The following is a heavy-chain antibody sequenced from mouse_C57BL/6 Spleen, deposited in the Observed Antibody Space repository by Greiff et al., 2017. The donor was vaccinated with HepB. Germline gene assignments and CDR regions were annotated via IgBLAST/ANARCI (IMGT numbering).Heavy chain of an antibody. CDR2: ISSGSSTI. Sequence: VQVVESGGGLVKPGGSLKLSCAASGFTFSDYGMHWVRQAPEEGLEWVAYISSGSSTIYYADTVKGRFTSARANAKNTLFLQMTSLRSEDTAMYYCARNNGYFDVWGTGTTVTVSS. J-gene: IGHJ1*03. V-gene: IGHV5-17*01. CDR1: GFTFSDYG. CDR3: ARNNGYFDV.